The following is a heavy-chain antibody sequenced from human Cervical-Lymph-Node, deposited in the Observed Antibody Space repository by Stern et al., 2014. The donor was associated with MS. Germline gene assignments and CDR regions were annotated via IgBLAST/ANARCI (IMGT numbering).Heavy chain of an antibody. V-gene: IGHV3-23*04. CDR1: GFTFSSYA. J-gene: IGHJ4*02. Sequence: EMQLVESGGGLEQPGGSLRLSCEASGFTFSSYAMSWVRQAPGKGLEWVSAISGSGGRTYYAHSLKARFTISRYNSKNTLYLQMNSLRAEDTAVYYCAKEGAIAVAGTGFDYWGQGTLVTVSS. CDR3: AKEGAIAVAGTGFDY. D-gene: IGHD6-19*01. CDR2: ISGSGGRT.